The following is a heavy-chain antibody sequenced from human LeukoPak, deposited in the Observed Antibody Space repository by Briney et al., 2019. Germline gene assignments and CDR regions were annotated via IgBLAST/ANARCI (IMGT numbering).Heavy chain of an antibody. J-gene: IGHJ4*02. Sequence: GGSLRLSCAASGFTFRIYAMSWARQAPGKGLEWVSAISDSGAATNYADSVKGRLTISRDNSKNTLYRQMNSLRAEDTALYYCAKRSCSGGSCNFDYWGQGTLVTVSS. CDR2: ISDSGAAT. V-gene: IGHV3-23*01. CDR3: AKRSCSGGSCNFDY. CDR1: GFTFRIYA. D-gene: IGHD2-15*01.